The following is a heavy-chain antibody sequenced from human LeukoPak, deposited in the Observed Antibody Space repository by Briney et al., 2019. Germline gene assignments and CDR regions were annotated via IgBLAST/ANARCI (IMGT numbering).Heavy chain of an antibody. V-gene: IGHV3-15*01. J-gene: IGHJ4*02. CDR3: ATELLSHFDS. CDR2: IQREIDGGTT. CDR1: GFTFSEAW. Sequence: GGSLSLSCEASGFTFSEAWMSLVRQAPGRGLEWVGRIQREIDGGTTDYAAPVKGRFTISRDDSKNTLYLQMNSLKIEDTAVYYCATELLSHFDSWSQGTLVTVSS. D-gene: IGHD2-21*02.